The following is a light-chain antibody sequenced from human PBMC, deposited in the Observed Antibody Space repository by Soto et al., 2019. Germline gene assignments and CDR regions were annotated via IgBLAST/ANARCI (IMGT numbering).Light chain of an antibody. CDR2: DVS. Sequence: QSALTQPASVSGSPGQSSTISFTGTSSDVGSYNLVSWYQQHPGKALKLMIYDVSKRPSWVSNCFSGSKSDNAASLTISGLREEDEADAYCCLYACSSSFFEVFGAGTKLTDL. CDR3: CLYACSSSFFEV. CDR1: SSDVGSYNL. J-gene: IGLJ2*01. V-gene: IGLV2-23*02.